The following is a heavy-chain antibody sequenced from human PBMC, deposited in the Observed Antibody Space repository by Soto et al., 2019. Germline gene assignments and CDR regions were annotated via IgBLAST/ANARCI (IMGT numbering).Heavy chain of an antibody. J-gene: IGHJ6*03. D-gene: IGHD6-6*01. CDR2: ISAYNGNT. V-gene: IGHV1-18*01. CDR3: ARNQAPSSFFYYYYYMDV. CDR1: GYTFTSYG. Sequence: QGQLVQSGAEVKKPGASVKVSCKASGYTFTSYGISWVRQAPGQGLEWMGWISAYNGNTNYAQKLQGRVTMTTDTSTSTAYMELRSLRSDDTAVYYCARNQAPSSFFYYYYYMDVWGKGTTVTVSS.